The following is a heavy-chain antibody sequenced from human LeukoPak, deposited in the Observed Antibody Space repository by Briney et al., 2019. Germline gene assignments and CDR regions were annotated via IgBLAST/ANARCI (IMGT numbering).Heavy chain of an antibody. D-gene: IGHD3-22*01. V-gene: IGHV1-69*13. Sequence: SVKVSCKASGGTFSNYAISWVRQAPGQGLGWMGGIMPIFGTANYAQKFQGRVTITADESTSTAYMELSSLRSEDTAVYYCARDDLSSGFDYWGQGTLVTVSS. J-gene: IGHJ4*02. CDR2: IMPIFGTA. CDR1: GGTFSNYA. CDR3: ARDDLSSGFDY.